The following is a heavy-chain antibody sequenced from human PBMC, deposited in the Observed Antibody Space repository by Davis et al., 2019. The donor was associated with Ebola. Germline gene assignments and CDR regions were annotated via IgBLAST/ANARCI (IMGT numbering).Heavy chain of an antibody. CDR1: GFTFSSYC. J-gene: IGHJ6*02. CDR2: IKQYGSGK. V-gene: IGHV3-7*01. Sequence: ESLKISCAASGFTFSSYCIRCVRQCPVNALEVVRNIKQYGSGKDYVDSVKGRFTISRDNAKNSLYLQMNSLRAEDTAVYYCATRSTNCSGASCSSGTYYSSYRMDVSGPRTTVTVSS. D-gene: IGHD2-15*01. CDR3: ATRSTNCSGASCSSGTYYSSYRMDV.